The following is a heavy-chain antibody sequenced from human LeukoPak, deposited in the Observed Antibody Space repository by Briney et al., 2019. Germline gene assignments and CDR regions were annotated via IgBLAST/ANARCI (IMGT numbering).Heavy chain of an antibody. CDR3: AKGRCGTSSCSLGYFDY. D-gene: IGHD2-2*01. J-gene: IGHJ4*02. V-gene: IGHV3-23*01. CDR2: LSGSGGST. Sequence: PGGSLRLSCEASGFTFSSYAMSWVRQAPGKGLEWVSGLSGSGGSTYYADSVKGRFTISRDNSKNTLYLQMNSLRAEDTALYYCAKGRCGTSSCSLGYFDYWGQGNLVTVSS. CDR1: GFTFSSYA.